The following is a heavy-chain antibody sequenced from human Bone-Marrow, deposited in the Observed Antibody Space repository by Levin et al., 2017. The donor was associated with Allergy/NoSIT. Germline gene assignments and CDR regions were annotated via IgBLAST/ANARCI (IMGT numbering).Heavy chain of an antibody. CDR1: GNTFNAFY. J-gene: IGHJ4*02. V-gene: IGHV1-2*02. CDR2: INPNSGGT. D-gene: IGHD1-26*01. CDR3: ASTEAASDAGAGDY. Sequence: ASVKVSCAPSGNTFNAFYIHWVRQAPGQGLEWMGWINPNSGGTKYAQKFLGRVTMTMAINAVYMELENLTSDDTAVYYCASTEAASDAGAGDYWGQGTLVTVSS.